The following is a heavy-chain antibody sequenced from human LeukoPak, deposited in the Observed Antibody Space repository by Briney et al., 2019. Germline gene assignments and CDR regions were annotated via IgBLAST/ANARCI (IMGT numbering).Heavy chain of an antibody. CDR3: ATMYSGSWSYFDY. Sequence: PSETLSLTCTVSGGSISSYYWSWIRQPPGKGLEWIGYIYYSGSTNYNSSLKSRVTISVDTSMNQFSLKLSSVTAADTAVHYCATMYSGSWSYFDYWGQGTLVTVSS. J-gene: IGHJ4*02. V-gene: IGHV4-59*08. D-gene: IGHD6-13*01. CDR1: GGSISSYY. CDR2: IYYSGST.